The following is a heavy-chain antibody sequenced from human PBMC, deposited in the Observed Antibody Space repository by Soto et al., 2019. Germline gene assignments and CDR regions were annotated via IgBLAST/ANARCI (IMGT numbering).Heavy chain of an antibody. V-gene: IGHV4-34*01. J-gene: IGHJ4*02. Sequence: QVQLQQWGAGLLKTSETLSLTCAVYGGTLNGYYWRWIRQPPGKGLEWIGEIDQSRGTNYNPSLKSRVSLSLDTSNNHFSLKLRSVAAADSAVYYCAGGTLTATTATDYWGQGSLVTVSS. D-gene: IGHD1-1*01. CDR3: AGGTLTATTATDY. CDR1: GGTLNGYY. CDR2: IDQSRGT.